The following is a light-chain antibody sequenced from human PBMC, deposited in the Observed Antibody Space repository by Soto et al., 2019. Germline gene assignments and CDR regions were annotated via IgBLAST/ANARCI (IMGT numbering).Light chain of an antibody. CDR1: SSDVGGYNY. CDR2: DVS. V-gene: IGLV2-14*01. Sequence: QSALTQPASVSGSPGQSITIYCTGTSSDVGGYNYVSWYQQHQGKAPKLMIYDVSNRPSGVSNRFSGSKSGNTASLTISGLQAEDEADYYCSSYTSSSTSSVVFGGVTKLTVL. J-gene: IGLJ2*01. CDR3: SSYTSSSTSSVV.